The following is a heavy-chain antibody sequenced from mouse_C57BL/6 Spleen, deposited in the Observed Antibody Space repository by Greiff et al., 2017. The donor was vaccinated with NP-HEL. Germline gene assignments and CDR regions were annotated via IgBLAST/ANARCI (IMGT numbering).Heavy chain of an antibody. D-gene: IGHD2-5*01. Sequence: QVQLKESGPGLVQPSQSLSITCTVSGFSLTSYGVHWVRQSPGKGLEWLGVIWSGGSTDYNAAFISRLSISKDNSKSQVFFKMNSLQADDTAIYYCARGAYYSNGWYFDVWGTGTTVTVSS. CDR1: GFSLTSYG. J-gene: IGHJ1*03. V-gene: IGHV2-2*01. CDR2: IWSGGST. CDR3: ARGAYYSNGWYFDV.